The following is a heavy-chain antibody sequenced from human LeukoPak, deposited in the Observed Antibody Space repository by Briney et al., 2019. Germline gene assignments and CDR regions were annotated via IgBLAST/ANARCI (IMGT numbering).Heavy chain of an antibody. CDR1: GSIFTNYE. D-gene: IGHD2-2*01. J-gene: IGHJ4*02. CDR3: ARVNKGYCSATNCSPDSDYGY. Sequence: GGSLRLSCAASGSIFTNYEMNWVRQAPGKGLEWISYISSSGSTIYYADSVKGRFTISRDNAKNSLYLQMNSLRAEDTAIYYCARVNKGYCSATNCSPDSDYGYWGQGTLVTVSS. V-gene: IGHV3-48*03. CDR2: ISSSGSTI.